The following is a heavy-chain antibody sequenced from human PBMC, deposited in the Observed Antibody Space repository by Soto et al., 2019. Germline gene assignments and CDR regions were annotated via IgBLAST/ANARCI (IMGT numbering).Heavy chain of an antibody. J-gene: IGHJ5*02. CDR1: GFTFDDYA. D-gene: IGHD6-19*01. V-gene: IGHV3-9*01. CDR3: AKDGGYSSGRYGA. CDR2: ISWNSGSI. Sequence: EVQLVESGGGLVQPGRSLRLSCAASGFTFDDYAMHWVRQAPGKGLEWVSGISWNSGSIGYADSVKGRFTTSRDNAKNSLYLQMNSLRAEDTALYYCAKDGGYSSGRYGAWGQGTLVTVSS.